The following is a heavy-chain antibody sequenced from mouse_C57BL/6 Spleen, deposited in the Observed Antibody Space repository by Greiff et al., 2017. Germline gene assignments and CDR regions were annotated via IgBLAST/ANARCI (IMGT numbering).Heavy chain of an antibody. CDR3: ARQITTVVASYYFDY. Sequence: EVKLMESGGDLVKPGGSLKLSCAASGFTFSSYGMSWVRQTPDKRLEWVATISSGGSYTYYPDSVKGRFTISRDNAKNTLYLQMSSLKSEDTAMYYCARQITTVVASYYFDYWGQGTTLTVSS. V-gene: IGHV5-6*01. CDR2: ISSGGSYT. D-gene: IGHD1-1*01. J-gene: IGHJ2*01. CDR1: GFTFSSYG.